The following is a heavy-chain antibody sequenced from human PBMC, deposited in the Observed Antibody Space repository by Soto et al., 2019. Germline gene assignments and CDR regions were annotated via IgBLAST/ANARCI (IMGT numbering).Heavy chain of an antibody. CDR1: GGSISSGGYS. Sequence: QLQLQESGSGLVKPSQTLSLTCAVSGGSISSGGYSWSWIRQPPGKGLEWIGYIYHSGSPYYNPSLKTRVTISGDRSKNKLRLKSGFGAAADTAWYYCARGGGYTFDYWGQGTLVTVSS. CDR2: IYHSGSP. D-gene: IGHD3-16*01. V-gene: IGHV4-30-2*01. J-gene: IGHJ4*02. CDR3: ARGGGYTFDY.